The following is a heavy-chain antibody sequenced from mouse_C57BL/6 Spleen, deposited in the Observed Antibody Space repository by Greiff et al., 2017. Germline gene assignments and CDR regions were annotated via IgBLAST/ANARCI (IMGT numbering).Heavy chain of an antibody. D-gene: IGHD3-1*01. CDR2: FHPYNDDT. J-gene: IGHJ1*03. Sequence: VQGVESGAELVKPGASVKMSCKASGYTFTTYPIEWMKQNHGKSLVWIGNFHPYNDDTKYNEKFKGKATLTVERSSSTVYLELSRLTSDDSAVYDCARPSGSYGYFDVWGTGTTVTVSS. CDR1: GYTFTTYP. V-gene: IGHV1-47*01. CDR3: ARPSGSYGYFDV.